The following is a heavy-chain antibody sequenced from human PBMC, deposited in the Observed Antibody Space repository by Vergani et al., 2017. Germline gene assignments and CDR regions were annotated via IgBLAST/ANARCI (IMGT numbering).Heavy chain of an antibody. CDR2: ISSSSSYI. Sequence: EVQLVESGGGLVKPGGSLRLSCAASGFTFSSYAMSWVRQAPGKGLEWVSSISSSSSYIYYADSVKGRFTISRDNAKNSLYLQLNSLRAEDTAVYYCAREVVAAPPNWFDPWGQGTLVTVSS. D-gene: IGHD2-15*01. J-gene: IGHJ5*02. CDR1: GFTFSSYA. V-gene: IGHV3-21*01. CDR3: AREVVAAPPNWFDP.